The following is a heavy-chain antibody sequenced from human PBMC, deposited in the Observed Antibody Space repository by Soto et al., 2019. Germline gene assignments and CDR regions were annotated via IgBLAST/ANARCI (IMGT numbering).Heavy chain of an antibody. V-gene: IGHV3-74*01. CDR3: ARSTWQNYFDH. CDR1: GFTFSTYW. CDR2: INSDGSIT. J-gene: IGHJ4*02. Sequence: EVQLVESGGGLVQPGGSLRLSCAASGFTFSTYWMHWVRQAPGTGLVWVSRINSDGSITNYADSVKGRFSISRDNAKNTLYLQMNSLRAEDTAVYYCARSTWQNYFDHWGQGTLVTVSS.